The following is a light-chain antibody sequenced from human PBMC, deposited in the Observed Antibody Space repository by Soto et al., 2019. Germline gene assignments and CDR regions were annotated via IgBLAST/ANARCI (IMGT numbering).Light chain of an antibody. CDR3: QHYNSYSEA. V-gene: IGKV3-20*01. CDR2: GAS. J-gene: IGKJ1*01. Sequence: DIVLTQSPGTLSFSPGERATLSCRASQIVTSKHLAWYQHRPGQAPRLLIYGASSRAAGIPDRFSGSGSGTDFTLTIKRLEPDDFATYYCQHYNSYSEAFGQGTKVELK. CDR1: QIVTSKH.